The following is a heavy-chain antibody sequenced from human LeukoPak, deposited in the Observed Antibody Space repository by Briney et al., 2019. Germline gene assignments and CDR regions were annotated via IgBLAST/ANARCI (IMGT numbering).Heavy chain of an antibody. Sequence: SVKVSCKASGGTFSSYAISWVRQAPGQGLEWMGMIIPIFGTANYAQKFQGRVTITTDESTSTAYMELSSLRSEDTAVYYCARELWFGELLPLYYYMDVWGKGTTVTVSS. CDR1: GGTFSSYA. CDR2: IIPIFGTA. D-gene: IGHD3-10*01. V-gene: IGHV1-69*05. J-gene: IGHJ6*03. CDR3: ARELWFGELLPLYYYMDV.